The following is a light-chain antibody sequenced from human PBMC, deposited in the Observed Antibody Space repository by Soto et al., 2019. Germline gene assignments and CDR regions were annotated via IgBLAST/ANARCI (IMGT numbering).Light chain of an antibody. CDR1: QGISSY. J-gene: IGKJ5*01. CDR2: AAS. Sequence: DLQLTQSPSFLSASVGDRVTITCRASQGISSYLAWYQQKPRKAPKLLIYAASTLQSGVPSRFSGSGSGTEFPLTISSLQPEDFATYYCQQLYSYPITFGQGTRLEIK. CDR3: QQLYSYPIT. V-gene: IGKV1-9*01.